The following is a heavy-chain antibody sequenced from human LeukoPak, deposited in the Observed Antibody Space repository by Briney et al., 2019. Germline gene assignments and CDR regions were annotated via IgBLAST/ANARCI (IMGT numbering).Heavy chain of an antibody. CDR2: IYYSGST. J-gene: IGHJ5*02. Sequence: PSETLSLTCTVSGGSISSSSYYWGWIRQPPGKGLEWIGSIYYSGSTYYNPSLKSRVTISVDTSKNQFSLKLSSVTAADTAVYYCARERVPAANNWFDPWRQGTLVTVSS. D-gene: IGHD2-2*01. V-gene: IGHV4-39*07. CDR3: ARERVPAANNWFDP. CDR1: GGSISSSSYY.